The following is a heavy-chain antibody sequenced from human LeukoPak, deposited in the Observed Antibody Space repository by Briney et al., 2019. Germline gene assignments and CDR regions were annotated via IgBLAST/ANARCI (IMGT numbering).Heavy chain of an antibody. J-gene: IGHJ6*02. V-gene: IGHV4-61*02. CDR3: ARSATRYSSKYYYGMDV. D-gene: IGHD4-11*01. CDR2: IYTSGST. CDR1: GGSISSGSYY. Sequence: SQTLSLTCTVSGGSISSGSYYWSWIRQPAGKGLEWIGRIYTSGSTNYNPSLKSRVTISVDTSKNQFSLKLSSVTAADTAVYYCARSATRYSSKYYYGMDVWGQGTTVTVPS.